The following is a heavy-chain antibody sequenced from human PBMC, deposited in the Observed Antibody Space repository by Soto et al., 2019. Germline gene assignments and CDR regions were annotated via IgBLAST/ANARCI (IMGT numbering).Heavy chain of an antibody. CDR2: ISTYNGNT. CDR1: GYNFTSYD. D-gene: IGHD3-10*01. J-gene: IGHJ4*02. V-gene: IGHV1-18*01. Sequence: QVQLVQSGAEVKKPGASVKVSFKTSGYNFTSYDISWVREAPGQGLEWMGWISTYNGNTKYAQKLQGRVTMTTDTSTSTAYMELRSLRSDDTAVFYCAREMVRGVGSDYWGQGTLVTVSS. CDR3: AREMVRGVGSDY.